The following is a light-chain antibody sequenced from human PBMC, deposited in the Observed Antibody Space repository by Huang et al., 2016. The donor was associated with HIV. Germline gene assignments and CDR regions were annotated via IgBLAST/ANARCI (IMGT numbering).Light chain of an antibody. J-gene: IGKJ2*01. CDR3: QQYDSFPYT. CDR2: DAT. V-gene: IGKV1-33*01. Sequence: DIPMTQSPSSLSASVGDRVTITCQPSQDITNFLNWYQQKPGKAPKLLIYDATNLETGVPSRFSGSGSGTDFTFTISSLQPEDIATYYCQQYDSFPYTFGQGTKLEIK. CDR1: QDITNF.